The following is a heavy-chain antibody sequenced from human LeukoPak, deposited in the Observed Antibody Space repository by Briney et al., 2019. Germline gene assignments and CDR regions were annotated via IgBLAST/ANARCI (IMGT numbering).Heavy chain of an antibody. CDR2: ISDSGVST. Sequence: GGSLRLSCAASGFTFRSYAMSWIRQAPGKGLEWVSGISDSGVSTQYADSVKGRFTISRDNSKNTLYLQMNSLRAEDTAVYYCAKDLYRQLLDYWGQGTLITVSS. D-gene: IGHD1-26*01. CDR3: AKDLYRQLLDY. J-gene: IGHJ4*02. CDR1: GFTFRSYA. V-gene: IGHV3-23*01.